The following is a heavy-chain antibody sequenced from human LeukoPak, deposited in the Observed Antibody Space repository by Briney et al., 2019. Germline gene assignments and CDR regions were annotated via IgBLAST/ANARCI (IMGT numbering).Heavy chain of an antibody. CDR1: GGSISSYY. J-gene: IGHJ5*02. CDR3: ARAGLILGRPESSSFDP. V-gene: IGHV4-4*07. D-gene: IGHD3/OR15-3a*01. Sequence: PSETLSLTCTVSGGSISSYYWSWIRQPAGKGLEWIGRIYTSGSTNYNPSLKSRVTMSVDTSKNQFSLKLSSVTAADTAVYYCARAGLILGRPESSSFDPWGQGTLVTVSS. CDR2: IYTSGST.